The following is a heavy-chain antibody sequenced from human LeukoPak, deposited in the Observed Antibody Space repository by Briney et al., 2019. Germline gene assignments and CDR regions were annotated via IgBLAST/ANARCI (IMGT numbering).Heavy chain of an antibody. V-gene: IGHV1-2*06. CDR1: GCTFTDYY. Sequence: ASVKVSCKASGCTFTDYYMNWVRQAPGRGLEWMGRIKPNSGATKYAQKFQGRVTMTRDSSISTAYMELSGLRSDDTAVYYCARDEGEGDCTTTSCGWFDPWGQGTLVTVSS. J-gene: IGHJ5*02. CDR3: ARDEGEGDCTTTSCGWFDP. CDR2: IKPNSGAT. D-gene: IGHD2-2*01.